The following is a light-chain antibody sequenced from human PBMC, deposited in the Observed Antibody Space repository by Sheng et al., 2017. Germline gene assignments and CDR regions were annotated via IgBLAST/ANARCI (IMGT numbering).Light chain of an antibody. J-gene: IGKJ4*01. CDR1: QDIDKY. Sequence: DIRMTQSPSSLSASVGDRVTITCRASQDIDKYVAWFQQRPGEAPRSLIYAASTLHSGVPSKFSGSGSGTDFTLTITSLQPEDSATYYCQQVSFSPLAFGEGPR. CDR3: QQVSFSPLA. CDR2: AAS. V-gene: IGKV1-16*02.